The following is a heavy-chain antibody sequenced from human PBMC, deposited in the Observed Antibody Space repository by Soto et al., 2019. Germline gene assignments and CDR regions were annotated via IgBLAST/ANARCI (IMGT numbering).Heavy chain of an antibody. J-gene: IGHJ4*02. CDR2: IFWDDDR. D-gene: IGHD2-15*01. CDR3: AHMLTGTGRHFDH. Sequence: GLDLEWLALIFWDDDRRYSPSLKSRLTITKDTSKNQVVLTLTNMDPVDTATYYCAHMLTGTGRHFDHWGQGTLVTVSS. V-gene: IGHV2-5*02.